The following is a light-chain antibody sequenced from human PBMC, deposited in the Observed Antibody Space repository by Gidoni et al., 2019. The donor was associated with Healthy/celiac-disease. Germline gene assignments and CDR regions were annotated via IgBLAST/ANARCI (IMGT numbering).Light chain of an antibody. J-gene: IGLJ3*02. V-gene: IGLV2-23*01. CDR2: EGS. CDR1: SSEVGSNNL. Sequence: QSALTQPASVSGSPGQSITISCTGTSSEVGSNNLVSWYHKHPGKAPKLMIYEGSKRPSGVSNRFSGSKSGNTASLTISGLQAEDEADYYCCSYAGSSTWVFGGGTKLTVL. CDR3: CSYAGSSTWV.